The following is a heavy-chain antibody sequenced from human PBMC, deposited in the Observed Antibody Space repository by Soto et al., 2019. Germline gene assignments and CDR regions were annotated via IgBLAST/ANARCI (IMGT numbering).Heavy chain of an antibody. V-gene: IGHV3-21*01. CDR3: ARIPRNIDILTGYYPYYFDY. J-gene: IGHJ4*02. CDR1: GFTFSSYS. CDR2: ISSSSNYI. Sequence: GGSLRLSCAASGFTFSSYSMNWVRQAPGKGLEWVSSISSSSNYIYYADSVKGRFTISRDNAKNSLYLQMNSLRAEDTAVYYCARIPRNIDILTGYYPYYFDYWGQGTLVTVSS. D-gene: IGHD3-9*01.